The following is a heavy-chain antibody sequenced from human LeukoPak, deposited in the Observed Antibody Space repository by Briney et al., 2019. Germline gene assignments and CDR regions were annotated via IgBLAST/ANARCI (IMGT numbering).Heavy chain of an antibody. Sequence: SETLSLTCTVSGGSINNYYWSWIRQPAGKGLEWIGRIYTSGSTNYNPSLKSRVTMSVDTSKNQLSLKLSSVTAADTAVYYCARGKDVAARVHYYYYMDVWGKGTTVTVSS. J-gene: IGHJ6*03. CDR1: GGSINNYY. CDR3: ARGKDVAARVHYYYYMDV. D-gene: IGHD6-6*01. CDR2: IYTSGST. V-gene: IGHV4-4*07.